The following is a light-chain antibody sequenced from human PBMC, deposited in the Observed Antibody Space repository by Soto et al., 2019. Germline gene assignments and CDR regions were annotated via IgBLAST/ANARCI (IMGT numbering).Light chain of an antibody. J-gene: IGKJ3*01. CDR3: QQDGSSPFT. CDR1: QSVSSSY. Sequence: IVLTQSPGTLSLSPGEGATLSCTASQSVSSSYLAWYQQKPGQAPRLLIYRASSRATGIPDRFSGSGSGTDCTLTISRLEPEDFAVYYCQQDGSSPFTFGPGTKVDIK. CDR2: RAS. V-gene: IGKV3-20*01.